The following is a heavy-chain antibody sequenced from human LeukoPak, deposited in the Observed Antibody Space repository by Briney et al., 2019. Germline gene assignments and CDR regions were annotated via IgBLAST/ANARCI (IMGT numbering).Heavy chain of an antibody. CDR2: IYTSGST. CDR1: GGSISSYY. V-gene: IGHV4-4*07. Sequence: SSETLSLTCTVSGGSISSYYWSWIRQPAVKGLEWIGRIYTSGSTNYNPSLKSRVTMSVDTSKNQFSLKLSSVTAADTAVYYCARKSIAAAGTLFDPWGQGTLVTVSS. J-gene: IGHJ5*02. D-gene: IGHD6-13*01. CDR3: ARKSIAAAGTLFDP.